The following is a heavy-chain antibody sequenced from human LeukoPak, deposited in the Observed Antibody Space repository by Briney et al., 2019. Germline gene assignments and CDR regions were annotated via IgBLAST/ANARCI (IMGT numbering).Heavy chain of an antibody. Sequence: GGSLRLSCAASGFTFSSYSMSWVRQAPGKGLEWVSFISSNSSYIYYADSVKGRFTISRDNDKNSLYLQMNSLRAEDTAVYYCARVGYCSSTSCYGDDYWGQGTLVTVSS. CDR3: ARVGYCSSTSCYGDDY. CDR1: GFTFSSYS. J-gene: IGHJ4*02. V-gene: IGHV3-21*01. CDR2: ISSNSSYI. D-gene: IGHD2-2*01.